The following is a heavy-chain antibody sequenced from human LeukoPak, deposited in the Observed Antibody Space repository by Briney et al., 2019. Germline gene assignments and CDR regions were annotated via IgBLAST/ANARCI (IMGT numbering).Heavy chain of an antibody. D-gene: IGHD5-12*01. CDR2: MNPNSGNT. CDR1: GYTFTSYD. CDR3: ARNGVATIYAYYYYGMDV. Sequence: GASVKVSCKASGYTFTSYDINWGRQATGQGLEWMGWMNPNSGNTGYAQKFQGRVTMTRNTSISTAYMELSSLRSEDTAVYYCARNGVATIYAYYYYGMDVWGQGTTVTVSS. J-gene: IGHJ6*02. V-gene: IGHV1-8*01.